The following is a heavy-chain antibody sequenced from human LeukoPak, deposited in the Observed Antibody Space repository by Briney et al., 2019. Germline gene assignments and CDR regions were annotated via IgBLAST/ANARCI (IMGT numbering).Heavy chain of an antibody. J-gene: IGHJ4*02. V-gene: IGHV3-74*01. Sequence: GGSLRLSCAASGLTFSRQWMFWVRQVPGKGLVWVSQIDRDGTSTGYADSVKGRFTISRDNAKNSLYLQMDSLRAEDTAVYYCARVGDYGDYVLDYWGQGTLVTVSS. CDR2: IDRDGTST. CDR1: GLTFSRQW. CDR3: ARVGDYGDYVLDY. D-gene: IGHD4-17*01.